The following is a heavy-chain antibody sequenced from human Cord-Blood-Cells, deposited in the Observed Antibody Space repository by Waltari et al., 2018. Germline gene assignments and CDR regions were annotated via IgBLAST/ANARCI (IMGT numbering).Heavy chain of an antibody. CDR2: INPNSGGT. D-gene: IGHD1-26*01. J-gene: IGHJ4*02. Sequence: QVQLVQSGAEVKKPGASVKVSCKASGTTLTGYYMHCVRQAPGQGLEWMGWINPNSGGTNYAQKFQGRVNMTRDTSISTAYMELSRLRSDDTAVYYCARGEPPLPVVGATFYWGQGTLVTVSS. V-gene: IGHV1-2*02. CDR1: GTTLTGYY. CDR3: ARGEPPLPVVGATFY.